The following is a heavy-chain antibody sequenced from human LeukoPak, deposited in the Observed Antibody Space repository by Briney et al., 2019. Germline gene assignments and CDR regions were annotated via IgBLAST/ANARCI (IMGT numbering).Heavy chain of an antibody. J-gene: IGHJ4*02. Sequence: GGSLRLSCAASGFTFSSYAMHWVRPAPGKGLEYVSAISNNGGSTYYANSVKGRFTISRDNSKNTLYLQMGSLRAEDMAVYYCARLSVAVVDADYWGQGTLVTVSS. CDR1: GFTFSSYA. D-gene: IGHD6-19*01. V-gene: IGHV3-64*01. CDR2: ISNNGGST. CDR3: ARLSVAVVDADY.